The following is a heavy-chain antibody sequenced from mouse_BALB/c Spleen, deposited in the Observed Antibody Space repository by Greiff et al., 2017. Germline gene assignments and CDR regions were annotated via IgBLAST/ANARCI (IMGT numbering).Heavy chain of an antibody. CDR3: ALLLRYWYFDV. D-gene: IGHD1-1*01. Sequence: VQLKESGPGLVKPSQSLSLTCTVTGYSITSDYAWNWIRQFPGNKLEWMGYISYSGSTSYNPSLKSRISITRDTSKNQFFLQLNSVTTEDTATYYCALLLRYWYFDVWGAGTTVTVSS. CDR2: ISYSGST. CDR1: GYSITSDYA. J-gene: IGHJ1*01. V-gene: IGHV3-2*02.